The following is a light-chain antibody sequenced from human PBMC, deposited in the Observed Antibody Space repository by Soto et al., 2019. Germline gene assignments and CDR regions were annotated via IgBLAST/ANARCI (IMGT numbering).Light chain of an antibody. CDR3: ATWDDSLNGPV. Sequence: QAVVTQPPSASGTPGQRVTISCSGSSSKIGSNTVNWYQQLPGTAPKLLIYNNNQRPSGVPDRFSGSKSGTSASLAISGLQSEDEADYYCATWDDSLNGPVFGGGTQLTVL. J-gene: IGLJ7*01. CDR2: NNN. CDR1: SSKIGSNT. V-gene: IGLV1-44*01.